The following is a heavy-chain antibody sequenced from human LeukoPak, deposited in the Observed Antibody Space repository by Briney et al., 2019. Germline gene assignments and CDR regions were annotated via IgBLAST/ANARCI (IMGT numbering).Heavy chain of an antibody. CDR1: GFTFDDYA. Sequence: PGGSLRLSCAASGFTFDDYAIHWVRQAPGKGLEWVSGISWNSGSIGYADSVKGRFTISRDNAKNSLYLQMNSLRTEDTALYYCAKAVFSSWTSGGLNRWGQGTLVTVSS. D-gene: IGHD6-13*01. J-gene: IGHJ1*01. CDR2: ISWNSGSI. CDR3: AKAVFSSWTSGGLNR. V-gene: IGHV3-9*01.